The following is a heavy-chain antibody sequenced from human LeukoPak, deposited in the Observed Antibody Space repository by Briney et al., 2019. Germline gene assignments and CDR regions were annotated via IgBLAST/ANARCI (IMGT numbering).Heavy chain of an antibody. Sequence: GGSLRLSCVASGFTFRSYSMNWVRQAPGKGLEWVSAISSGGGNTDYADSVKGRFTISRDNSKNTVFLQMNSLRAEDTGVYYCANRISGSSSWGQGTLVTVSS. CDR2: ISSGGGNT. CDR3: ANRISGSSS. D-gene: IGHD3-10*01. J-gene: IGHJ5*02. V-gene: IGHV3-23*01. CDR1: GFTFRSYS.